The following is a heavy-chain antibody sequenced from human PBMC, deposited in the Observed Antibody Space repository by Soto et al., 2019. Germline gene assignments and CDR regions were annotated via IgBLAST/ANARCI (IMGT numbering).Heavy chain of an antibody. CDR2: IIPIFGTA. J-gene: IGHJ2*01. V-gene: IGHV1-69*12. D-gene: IGHD4-17*01. Sequence: QVQLVQSGAEVKKPGSSVKVSCKASGGTFSSYAISWVRQAPGQGLEWMGGIIPIFGTANYAQKFQGRVTDTADESTGTAYMELSSLRSEDTAVYYCARQENGDYSWYFDLWGRGALVTVSS. CDR1: GGTFSSYA. CDR3: ARQENGDYSWYFDL.